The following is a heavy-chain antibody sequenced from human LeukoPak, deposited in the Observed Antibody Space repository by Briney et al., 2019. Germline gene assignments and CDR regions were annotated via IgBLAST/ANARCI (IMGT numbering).Heavy chain of an antibody. J-gene: IGHJ4*02. Sequence: GASVKVSCKASGYTFTSYGISWVRQAPGQGVEWMGWISAYNGNTNYAQKLQGRVTMTTDTSTSTAYMALRSLRSDDTAGYYCARDRSRYYDSSVVDYWGQGTLGTVSS. CDR3: ARDRSRYYDSSVVDY. CDR2: ISAYNGNT. D-gene: IGHD3-22*01. V-gene: IGHV1-18*01. CDR1: GYTFTSYG.